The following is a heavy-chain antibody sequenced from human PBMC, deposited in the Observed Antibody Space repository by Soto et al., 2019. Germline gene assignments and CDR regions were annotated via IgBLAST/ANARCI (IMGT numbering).Heavy chain of an antibody. Sequence: GGSLRLSCAASGFTFSGSAMHWVRQASGKGLEWVGRIRSKANSYATAYAASVKGRFTISRDDSKNTAYLQMNSLKTEDTAVYYCTRSSGVRGGAEADYYYYGMDVWGQGTTVTVSS. CDR3: TRSSGVRGGAEADYYYYGMDV. CDR2: IRSKANSYAT. CDR1: GFTFSGSA. V-gene: IGHV3-73*01. D-gene: IGHD3-10*01. J-gene: IGHJ6*02.